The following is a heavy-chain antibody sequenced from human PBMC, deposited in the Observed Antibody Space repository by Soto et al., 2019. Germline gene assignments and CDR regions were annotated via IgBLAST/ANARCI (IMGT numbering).Heavy chain of an antibody. CDR3: ARGDFYDSSGPFSDAFDI. J-gene: IGHJ3*02. D-gene: IGHD3-22*01. CDR2: INHSGST. V-gene: IGHV4-34*01. Sequence: SETLSLTCAVYGGSFSGYYWIWIRQPPGKGLEWIGEINHSGSTNYNPSLKGRVTISVDTSKNQFSLKLSSVTAEDTAVYYCARGDFYDSSGPFSDAFDIWGQGTMVTVSS. CDR1: GGSFSGYY.